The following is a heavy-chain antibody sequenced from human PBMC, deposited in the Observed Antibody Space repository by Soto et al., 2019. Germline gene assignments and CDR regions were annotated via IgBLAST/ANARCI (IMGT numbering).Heavy chain of an antibody. CDR2: INTNSGNT. J-gene: IGHJ5*01. CDR1: GYTFTGYY. V-gene: IGHV1-2*02. D-gene: IGHD5-18*01. CDR3: ARGEVDTAPFNS. Sequence: QVQLVQSGAEVKKPRASVNVSCKASGYTFTGYYMHWVRQAPGQGLEWMGWINTNSGNTKYVQKFQGRVIMTRDKCIRTAYMELSRLTSDDTAVDYCARGEVDTAPFNSGGQVTLVTVSS.